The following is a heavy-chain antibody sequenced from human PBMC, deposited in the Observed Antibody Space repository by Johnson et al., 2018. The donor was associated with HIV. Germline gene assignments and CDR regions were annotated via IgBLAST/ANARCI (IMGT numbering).Heavy chain of an antibody. CDR1: GFTFSSYW. D-gene: IGHD3-16*01. J-gene: IGHJ3*02. Sequence: VQLVESGGGLVQPGGSLRLSCAASGFTFSSYWMHWVRQAPGKGLVWVSRINSDGSSTTYADSVKGRFTISRDNAKNILYLQMNSLRAEDTAVYYCARVPVVIGGVRKAFDIWGQGIRVTVSS. V-gene: IGHV3-74*01. CDR2: INSDGSST. CDR3: ARVPVVIGGVRKAFDI.